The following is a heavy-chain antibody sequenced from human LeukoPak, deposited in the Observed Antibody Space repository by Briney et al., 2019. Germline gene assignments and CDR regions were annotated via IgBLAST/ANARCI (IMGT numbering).Heavy chain of an antibody. CDR2: VSYDGSYK. CDR3: AREADRWFDP. CDR1: GFTFHNYA. J-gene: IGHJ5*02. V-gene: IGHV3-30*04. Sequence: GGSLRLSCAASGFTFHNYALHWVRQAPGKGLEWVAVVSYDGSYKDYADSVKGRFTISRDNSRNTLYLQMNSLRPQDTAVYYCAREADRWFDPWGQGTLVTVSS.